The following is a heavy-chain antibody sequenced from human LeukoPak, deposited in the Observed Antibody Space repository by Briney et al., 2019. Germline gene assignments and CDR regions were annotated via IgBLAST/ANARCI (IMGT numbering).Heavy chain of an antibody. Sequence: SETLSLTCAVYGGSFSGYYWSWIRQPPGKGLEWIREINHSGSTNYNPSLKSRVTISVDTSKNQFSLKLSSVTAADTAVYYCVRDRELNYWGQGTLVTVSS. CDR2: INHSGST. J-gene: IGHJ4*02. D-gene: IGHD1-7*01. CDR1: GGSFSGYY. V-gene: IGHV4-34*01. CDR3: VRDRELNY.